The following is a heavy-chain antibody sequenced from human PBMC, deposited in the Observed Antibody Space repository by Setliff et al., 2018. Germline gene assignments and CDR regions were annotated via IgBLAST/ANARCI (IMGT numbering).Heavy chain of an antibody. D-gene: IGHD6-19*01. CDR3: ATSGFCSAGSCYSFDD. V-gene: IGHV4-59*12. J-gene: IGHJ4*02. Sequence: SEALSLTCTVSGGSISASPVYYWSWIRQPPGKGLEFIGYVYYSGTTNYDPSFKSRVTMSVDTAKNRFSLNLTSVTAADTAVYYCATSGFCSAGSCYSFDDWGQGALVTVSS. CDR1: GGSISASPVYY. CDR2: VYYSGTT.